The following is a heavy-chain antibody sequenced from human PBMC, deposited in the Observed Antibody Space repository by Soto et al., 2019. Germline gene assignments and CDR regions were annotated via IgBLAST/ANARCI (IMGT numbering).Heavy chain of an antibody. Sequence: GGSLRPSCAAPGFPFSTSWMHWVRQAPGKGLVWVSRINSDGSSTSYADSVKGRFTISRDNAKNTLYLQMNSLRAEDTAVYYCVGSSGYYAPDAFDIWGQGTMVTVSS. CDR2: INSDGSST. V-gene: IGHV3-74*01. CDR1: GFPFSTSW. J-gene: IGHJ3*02. D-gene: IGHD3-22*01. CDR3: VGSSGYYAPDAFDI.